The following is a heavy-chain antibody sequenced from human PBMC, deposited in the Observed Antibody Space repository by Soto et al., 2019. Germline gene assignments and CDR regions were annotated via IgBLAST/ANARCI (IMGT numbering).Heavy chain of an antibody. Sequence: SETLSLTCAVYGGSFSGYYWSWIRQPPGKGLEWIGEINHSGSTNYNPSLKSRVTISVDTSKNQFSLKLSSVTAADTAVYYCARGRIQLWYKYYFDYRAQRTPVTVSS. CDR2: INHSGST. V-gene: IGHV4-34*01. CDR3: ARGRIQLWYKYYFDY. D-gene: IGHD5-18*01. J-gene: IGHJ4*02. CDR1: GGSFSGYY.